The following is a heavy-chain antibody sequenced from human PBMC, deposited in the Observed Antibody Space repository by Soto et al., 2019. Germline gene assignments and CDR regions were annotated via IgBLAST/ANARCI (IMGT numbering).Heavy chain of an antibody. V-gene: IGHV1-69*06. CDR3: AEGGASYKNWFDP. CDR1: GGTVSSYA. J-gene: IGHJ5*02. Sequence: GASVKVSCKASGGTVSSYAISWVRQAPGQGLEWMGGIIPIFGTANYAQKFQGRVTITADKSTSTAYMELSSLRSEDTAVYYCAEGGASYKNWFDPWGQGTLVTVSS. CDR2: IIPIFGTA. D-gene: IGHD1-26*01.